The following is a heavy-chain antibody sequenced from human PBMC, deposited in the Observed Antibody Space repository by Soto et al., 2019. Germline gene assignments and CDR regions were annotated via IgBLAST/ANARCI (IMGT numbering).Heavy chain of an antibody. V-gene: IGHV3-64*04. CDR3: ARDLNLGSFDY. J-gene: IGHJ4*02. CDR2: IFPNGVST. CDR1: GFTFSDYA. D-gene: IGHD2-15*01. Sequence: PGGSLRLSCSASGFTFSDYAIHWVRQAPGKGLEYVSAIFPNGVSTHYADSVKGRFTISRDNAKNSLYLQMNSLRAEDTAVYYCARDLNLGSFDYWGQGTLVTVSS.